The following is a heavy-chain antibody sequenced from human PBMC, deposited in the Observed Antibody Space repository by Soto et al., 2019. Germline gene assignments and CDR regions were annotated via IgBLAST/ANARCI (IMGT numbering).Heavy chain of an antibody. CDR3: AREREVRGVPSTQPSEDYYGMDV. D-gene: IGHD3-10*01. V-gene: IGHV1-2*04. J-gene: IGHJ6*02. Sequence: ASVKVSCKASGYTFTGYYMHWVRQAPGQGLEWMGWINPNSGGTNYAQKFQGWVTMTRDTSISTAYMELSRLRSDDTAVYYCAREREVRGVPSTQPSEDYYGMDVWGQGTTVTVSS. CDR2: INPNSGGT. CDR1: GYTFTGYY.